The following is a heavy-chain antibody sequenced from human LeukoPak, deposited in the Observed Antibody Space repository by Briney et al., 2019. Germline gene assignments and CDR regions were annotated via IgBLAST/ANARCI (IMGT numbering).Heavy chain of an antibody. V-gene: IGHV3-74*01. CDR1: GFTFSSYW. J-gene: IGHJ5*02. CDR3: AREGDSSGYYTNWFDP. Sequence: GASLRLSCAASGFTFSSYWMHWVRQAPGKGLVWVSLINSDGSSTSYADSVKGRFTISRDNAKNTLYLQMNSLRAEDTAVYYCAREGDSSGYYTNWFDPWGQGTLVTVSS. CDR2: INSDGSST. D-gene: IGHD3-22*01.